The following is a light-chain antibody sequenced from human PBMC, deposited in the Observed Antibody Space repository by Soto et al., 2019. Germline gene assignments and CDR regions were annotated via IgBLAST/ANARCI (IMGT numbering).Light chain of an antibody. CDR3: QKYNSAPWT. CDR1: QGITNY. CDR2: AAS. Sequence: DLQMTQSPSSLSASVGDRVTITCRASQGITNYLAWYQQKPGKVPRLLIYAASTLQSGVPSRFSGSGSGTDFTLTISSLQPEDVASYYCQKYNSAPWTFGQGTKVEI. V-gene: IGKV1-27*01. J-gene: IGKJ1*01.